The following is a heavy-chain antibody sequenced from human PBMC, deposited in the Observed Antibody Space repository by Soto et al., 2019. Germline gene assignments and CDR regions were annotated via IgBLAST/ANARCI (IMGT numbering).Heavy chain of an antibody. CDR1: GFTSGSYW. CDR3: VREGRLLGAFDI. D-gene: IGHD3-10*01. J-gene: IGHJ3*02. V-gene: IGHV3-7*03. Sequence: GGSLRLSCEASGFTSGSYWMAWVRQAPGKGLEWVANIQQDGRERHYGDSVRGRFTISRDNAKNSLYLEMNSLRAEDTAFYYCVREGRLLGAFDIWGQGTMVTVSS. CDR2: IQQDGRER.